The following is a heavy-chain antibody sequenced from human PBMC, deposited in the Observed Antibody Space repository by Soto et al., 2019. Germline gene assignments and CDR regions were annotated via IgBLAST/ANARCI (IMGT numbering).Heavy chain of an antibody. CDR3: ASQSLTIFGVVADY. V-gene: IGHV4-30-2*01. CDR2: IYHSGST. Sequence: QLQLQESGSGLVKPSQTLSLTCAVSGGSISSGGYSWSWIRQPPGKGLEWIGYIYHSGSTYYNPSLKRRVPISVDRSKNQFSLKLSSVTAADTAVYYCASQSLTIFGVVADYWGQGTLVTVSS. D-gene: IGHD3-3*01. J-gene: IGHJ4*02. CDR1: GGSISSGGYS.